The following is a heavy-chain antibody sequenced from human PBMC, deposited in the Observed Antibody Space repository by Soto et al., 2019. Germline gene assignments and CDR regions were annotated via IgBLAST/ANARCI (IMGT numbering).Heavy chain of an antibody. J-gene: IGHJ6*02. Sequence: PGGSLRLSCAASGFTFSSYEMNWVRQAPGKGLEWVSYISSSGSTIYYADSVKGRFTISRDNAKDSLYLQMNSLRAEDTAVYYCAKVYYYYGMEVWGQGTTVTVSS. CDR1: GFTFSSYE. V-gene: IGHV3-48*03. CDR2: ISSSGSTI. CDR3: AKVYYYYGMEV.